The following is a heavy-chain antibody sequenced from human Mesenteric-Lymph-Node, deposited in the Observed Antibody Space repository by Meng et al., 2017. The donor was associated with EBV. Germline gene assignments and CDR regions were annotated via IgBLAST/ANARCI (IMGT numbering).Heavy chain of an antibody. V-gene: IGHV3-23*01. Sequence: EVRLLESGGGLVRPGGALRLSCAASGCTFNNYGMTWVRQAPGKGLEWVSVISVSGDSTFYADSVKGRFTISRDNSKNTMYLQMNSLKVEDTAVYYCAKDEYLAYCGGDCYPILDSWGPGTLVTVSS. CDR1: GCTFNNYG. CDR2: ISVSGDST. CDR3: AKDEYLAYCGGDCYPILDS. D-gene: IGHD2-21*02. J-gene: IGHJ4*02.